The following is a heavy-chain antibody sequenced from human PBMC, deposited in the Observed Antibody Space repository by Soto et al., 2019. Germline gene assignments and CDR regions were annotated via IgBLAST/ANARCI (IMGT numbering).Heavy chain of an antibody. D-gene: IGHD5-12*01. CDR1: GGSISSGSYY. CDR3: ARVVDSLDSGYDTLSWPGQIDY. J-gene: IGHJ4*02. Sequence: QVQLQESGPGLVKPSQTLSLTCTVSGGSISSGSYYWSWIRQHPGEGLEWIGYIYYSGSTYYNPSLKSRITISVDTSKNQFSLKLSSVTAADTAVYYCARVVDSLDSGYDTLSWPGQIDYWGQGTLVTVSS. V-gene: IGHV4-31*03. CDR2: IYYSGST.